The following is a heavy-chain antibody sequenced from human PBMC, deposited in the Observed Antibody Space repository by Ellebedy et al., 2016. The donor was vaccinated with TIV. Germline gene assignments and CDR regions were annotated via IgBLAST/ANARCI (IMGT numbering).Heavy chain of an antibody. V-gene: IGHV3-7*01. CDR1: GFIFSRYW. J-gene: IGHJ6*02. CDR3: AKDRLRDTGMVNYYYYGMDV. Sequence: GESLKISCVASGFIFSRYWMSWVRQAPGKGLEWVANINQGGSEKYYVNSVEGRFTISRDNAKNSLYLEINSLRAEDSAVYYCAKDRLRDTGMVNYYYYGMDVWGQGTTVSVSS. CDR2: INQGGSEK. D-gene: IGHD5-18*01.